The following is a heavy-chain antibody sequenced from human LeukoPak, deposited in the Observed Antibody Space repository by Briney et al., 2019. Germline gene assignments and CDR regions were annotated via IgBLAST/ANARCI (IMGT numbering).Heavy chain of an antibody. CDR1: RFTFSSYW. J-gene: IGHJ4*02. D-gene: IGHD4/OR15-4a*01. Sequence: GGSLRLSCAASRFTFSSYWMSWVRQAPGKGLEWVANIKKDGSEKYYVDSVKGRFTISRDNAKTSLYLQMNSLRAEDTAVYYCARVFGAGYSDYWGQGTLVTVSS. V-gene: IGHV3-7*01. CDR3: ARVFGAGYSDY. CDR2: IKKDGSEK.